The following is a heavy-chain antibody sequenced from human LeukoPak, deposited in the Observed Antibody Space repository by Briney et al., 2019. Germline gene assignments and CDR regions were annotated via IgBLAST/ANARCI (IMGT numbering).Heavy chain of an antibody. CDR3: AKDLQWEPDAFDI. V-gene: IGHV3-23*01. D-gene: IGHD1-26*01. J-gene: IGHJ3*02. Sequence: GGSLRLSCAASGFTFRSYAMSWVGQAPGKGVEGVCSISGSVGSTYYAHSVKGRFTISRHNSKNTLYLQMNSLRAEDTAVYYCAKDLQWEPDAFDIWGQGTMVTVSS. CDR2: ISGSVGST. CDR1: GFTFRSYA.